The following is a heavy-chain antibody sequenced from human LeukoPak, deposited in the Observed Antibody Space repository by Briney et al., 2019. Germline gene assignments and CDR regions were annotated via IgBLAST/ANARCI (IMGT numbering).Heavy chain of an antibody. D-gene: IGHD1-26*01. J-gene: IGHJ3*02. V-gene: IGHV3-21*01. CDR2: ISSSSSYI. Sequence: GGSLRLSCAASGFTFSNYSMNWVRQAPGKGLEWVSSISSSSSYIYYADSVKGRFTISRDDAKNSLYLQMNSLRAEDTAVYYCARDRSSGSYSDAFDIWGQGTMVTVSS. CDR1: GFTFSNYS. CDR3: ARDRSSGSYSDAFDI.